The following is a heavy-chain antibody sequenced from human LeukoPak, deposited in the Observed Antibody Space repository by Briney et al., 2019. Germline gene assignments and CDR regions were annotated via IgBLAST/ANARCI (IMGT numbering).Heavy chain of an antibody. J-gene: IGHJ4*02. CDR3: ARGQLANSYYFDL. D-gene: IGHD1-1*01. Sequence: SETLSLTCTVSGGSISNYYWSWLRRPPGQGLEWLAYIYYTGSTNYNPSLKSRVTVSMDTSKNQFSLKLNSVTAADTAMYYCARGQLANSYYFDLWGQGTLVTVSS. CDR2: IYYTGST. CDR1: GGSISNYY. V-gene: IGHV4-59*01.